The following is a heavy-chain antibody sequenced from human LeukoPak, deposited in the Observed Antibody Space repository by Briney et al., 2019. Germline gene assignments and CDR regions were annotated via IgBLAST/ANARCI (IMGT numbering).Heavy chain of an antibody. J-gene: IGHJ4*01. V-gene: IGHV3-64*01. D-gene: IGHD3-10*01. CDR2: ISSNGGST. CDR3: ARDFQGIFEY. CDR1: GFTFSSYA. Sequence: GGSVTLSCAASGFTFSSYAMHWVRQAPGKGLEYVSAISSNGGSTYYANSVKGRFTISRDNSKNTLYLQMGSLRAEDMAVYYCARDFQGIFEYWGHGTLVTVSS.